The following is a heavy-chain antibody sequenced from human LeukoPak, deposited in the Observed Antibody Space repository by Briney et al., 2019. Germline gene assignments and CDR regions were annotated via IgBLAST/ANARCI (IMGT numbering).Heavy chain of an antibody. D-gene: IGHD3-3*01. CDR3: AKDFWSGYLGWFDP. CDR1: GFSFSNYA. J-gene: IGHJ5*02. CDR2: ISGSGGST. Sequence: PGGSLRLSCAASGFSFSNYAMSWVRQAPGKGLEWVSTISGSGGSTYYADSVKGRFTISRDNSKNTLYLQMNSLRAEDTAVYYCAKDFWSGYLGWFDPWGQGTLVTVSS. V-gene: IGHV3-23*01.